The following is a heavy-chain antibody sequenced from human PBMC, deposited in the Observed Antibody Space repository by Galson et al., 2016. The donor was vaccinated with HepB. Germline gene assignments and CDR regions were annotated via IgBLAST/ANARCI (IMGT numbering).Heavy chain of an antibody. D-gene: IGHD1-26*01. V-gene: IGHV4-59*01. CDR2: IFYSGST. CDR1: GGSISSYY. CDR3: ARTTGSY. Sequence: SETLSLTCTVSGGSISSYYWSWIRQPPGKGLEWIGYIFYSGSTSYNPSLKSRVTISVDTSKNQFSLKLTSVTAADTAVYFCARTTGSYWGRGTLVTVSS. J-gene: IGHJ4*02.